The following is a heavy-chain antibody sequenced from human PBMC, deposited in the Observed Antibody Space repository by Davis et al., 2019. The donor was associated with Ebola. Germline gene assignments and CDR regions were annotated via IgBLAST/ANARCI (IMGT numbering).Heavy chain of an antibody. D-gene: IGHD2-15*01. CDR2: IWHDGTNQ. Sequence: PGGSLRLSCAASGFTFSNYGMHWVRQAPGKGLEWVAFIWHDGTNQYYAESVKGRVTISRDFSKNMVYLQMNSLRAEDTAVYYCTRSGEDYWGQGTLVTVAS. V-gene: IGHV3-30*02. J-gene: IGHJ4*02. CDR3: TRSGEDY. CDR1: GFTFSNYG.